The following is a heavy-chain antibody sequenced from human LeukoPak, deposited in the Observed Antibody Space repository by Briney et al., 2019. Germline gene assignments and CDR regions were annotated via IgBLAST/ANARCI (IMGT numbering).Heavy chain of an antibody. CDR3: ATYPTNNK. J-gene: IGHJ4*02. Sequence: PGGSLRLSCAASWFDVSNNYMTCVRQAPGKGLEWVSLMYSGGSTYYADSVKGRVTISRDSSKNTVDLQMNSLRVEDTAVYYCATYPTNNKWGQGTLVTVSS. V-gene: IGHV3-53*01. CDR1: WFDVSNNY. D-gene: IGHD1/OR15-1a*01. CDR2: MYSGGST.